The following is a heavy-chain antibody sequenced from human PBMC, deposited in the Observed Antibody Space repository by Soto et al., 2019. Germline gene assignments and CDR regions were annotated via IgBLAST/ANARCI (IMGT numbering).Heavy chain of an antibody. CDR3: AKDKFYGSSLDWFDP. J-gene: IGHJ5*02. D-gene: IGHD6-13*01. Sequence: GGSLRLSCAASGFTFSSYAMSWVRQSPGKGLEWVSAISGSGGSTYYADSVKGRFTISRDNSKNTLYLQMNSLRADDTAVYYCAKDKFYGSSLDWFDPWGQGALVIGSS. CDR2: ISGSGGST. CDR1: GFTFSSYA. V-gene: IGHV3-23*01.